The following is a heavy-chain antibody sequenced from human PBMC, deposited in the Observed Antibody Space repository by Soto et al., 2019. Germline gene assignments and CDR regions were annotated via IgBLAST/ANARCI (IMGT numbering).Heavy chain of an antibody. J-gene: IGHJ6*02. CDR1: SDPTSTHT. V-gene: IGHV4-59*08. Sequence: QVQLQESGPGMVKPSETLSLTCTVSSDPTSTHTWGWIRQTPGKGLEWIGYIYETGGTAYNPSLNGRATISLDRSTKELALKLSSATAADTAMYHCVRQGIGPLHGLVDVWGRGTTVTVSS. D-gene: IGHD3-10*01. CDR2: IYETGGT. CDR3: VRQGIGPLHGLVDV.